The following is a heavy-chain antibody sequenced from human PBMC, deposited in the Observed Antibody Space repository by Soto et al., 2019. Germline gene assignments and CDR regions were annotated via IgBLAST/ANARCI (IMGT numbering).Heavy chain of an antibody. J-gene: IGHJ4*02. D-gene: IGHD3-10*01. Sequence: EVQLVESGGGLVQPGGSLRLSCAASGFTFSSYWMHWVRQAPVKGLVWVSRINSDGRSTSYADSVKGRFTISRDNAKNTLYLQMNSLRAEDTAVYYCASYYGSGSYWPTYWGQGTLVTVSS. CDR2: INSDGRST. CDR3: ASYYGSGSYWPTY. V-gene: IGHV3-74*01. CDR1: GFTFSSYW.